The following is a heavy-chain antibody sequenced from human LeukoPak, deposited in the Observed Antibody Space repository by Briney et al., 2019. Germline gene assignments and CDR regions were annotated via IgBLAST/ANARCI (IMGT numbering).Heavy chain of an antibody. Sequence: GGSLTLSCAASGFTFSSYSMNWVRQAPGKGLEWVSSISSSSSYIYYADSVKGRFTISRDNAKNSVYLQMTSLRAEDTAVYYCARVAMVAATVDYWGQGTRVTVPS. V-gene: IGHV3-21*01. D-gene: IGHD2-15*01. CDR1: GFTFSSYS. J-gene: IGHJ4*02. CDR3: ARVAMVAATVDY. CDR2: ISSSSSYI.